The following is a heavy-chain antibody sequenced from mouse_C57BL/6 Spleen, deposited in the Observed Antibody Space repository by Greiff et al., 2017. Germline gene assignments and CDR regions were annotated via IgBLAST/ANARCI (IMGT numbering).Heavy chain of an antibody. CDR2: IWSGGST. V-gene: IGHV2-2*01. Sequence: QVQLKESGPGLVQPSQSLSITCTVSGFSLTSYGVHWVRQSPGKGLEWLGVIWSGGSTDYNAAFISRLSISKDNSKSQVFFKMKSLQADDTAIYYCARNWGYDGYYDAMDYWGQGTSVTVSS. J-gene: IGHJ4*01. D-gene: IGHD2-3*01. CDR3: ARNWGYDGYYDAMDY. CDR1: GFSLTSYG.